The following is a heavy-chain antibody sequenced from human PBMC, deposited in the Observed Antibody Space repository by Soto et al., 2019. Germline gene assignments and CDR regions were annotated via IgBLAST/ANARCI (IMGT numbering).Heavy chain of an antibody. J-gene: IGHJ6*03. D-gene: IGHD3-3*01. CDR3: AWEGYDFWSVISADRHYHYYYYMDV. CDR1: GGSISSYY. Sequence: PSETLSLTCTVSGGSISSYYWSWIRQPPGKRLERIGYIYYSGSTNYNPALKSRVTISVDTSRNQFSLKLSSVTSAHTSVYYCAWEGYDFWSVISADRHYHYYYYMDVWGKGTTVTVSS. CDR2: IYYSGST. V-gene: IGHV4-59*01.